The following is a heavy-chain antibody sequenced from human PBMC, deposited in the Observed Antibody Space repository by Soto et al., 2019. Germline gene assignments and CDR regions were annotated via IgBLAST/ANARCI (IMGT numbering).Heavy chain of an antibody. CDR3: ARGRYGGV. V-gene: IGHV4-34*01. Sequence: SETLSLTCAVYGGSFSGYYWSWIRQPPGKGLEWIGEINHSGSTNYNPSLKSRVTISVDTSKNQFSLKLSSVTAADTAVYYCARGRYGGVWGQGTTVTVSS. CDR1: GGSFSGYY. CDR2: INHSGST. J-gene: IGHJ6*02. D-gene: IGHD5-12*01.